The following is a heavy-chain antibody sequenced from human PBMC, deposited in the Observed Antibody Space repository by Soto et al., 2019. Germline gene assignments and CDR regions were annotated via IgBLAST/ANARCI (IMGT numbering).Heavy chain of an antibody. D-gene: IGHD2-15*01. J-gene: IGHJ4*02. V-gene: IGHV4-59*01. CDR1: GGSISSYY. Sequence: QVQLQESGPGLVKPSETLSLTCTVSGGSISSYYWSWIRQPPGKGLEWIGYIYYSGSTNYNPSLKCRVTISVDPSKNQFSLKLSSVTAADTAVYYCARDQQHCSGGSCYLGGFDYWGQGTLVTVSS. CDR2: IYYSGST. CDR3: ARDQQHCSGGSCYLGGFDY.